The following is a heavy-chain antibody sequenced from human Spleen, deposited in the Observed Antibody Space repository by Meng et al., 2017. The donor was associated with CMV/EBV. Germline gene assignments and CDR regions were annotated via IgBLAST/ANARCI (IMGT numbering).Heavy chain of an antibody. Sequence: QGQLQESGPELVKPSQTLSLACTVSGGSIGIGVYYWSWSRQPPGKGLEWIGYIYYSGSTYYNPSLKSRVTISVDTSKNQFSLKLSSVTAADTAVYYCARDRDYYDSSGYYSGYFQHWGQGTLVTVSS. V-gene: IGHV4-30-4*08. D-gene: IGHD3-22*01. CDR1: GGSIGIGVYY. CDR3: ARDRDYYDSSGYYSGYFQH. CDR2: IYYSGST. J-gene: IGHJ1*01.